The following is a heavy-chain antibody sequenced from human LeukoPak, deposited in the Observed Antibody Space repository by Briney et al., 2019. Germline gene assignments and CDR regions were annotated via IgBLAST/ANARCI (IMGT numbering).Heavy chain of an antibody. CDR1: GGTFSSYA. Sequence: SVKVSCKASGGTFSSYAISWVRQAPGQGLEWMGGIIPIFGTANYAQKFQGRVTITTDESTSTAYMELSSLRSEDTAVYYCARSTVLRYFDWLFFDYWGQGTLVTVSS. J-gene: IGHJ4*02. D-gene: IGHD3-9*01. CDR3: ARSTVLRYFDWLFFDY. CDR2: IIPIFGTA. V-gene: IGHV1-69*05.